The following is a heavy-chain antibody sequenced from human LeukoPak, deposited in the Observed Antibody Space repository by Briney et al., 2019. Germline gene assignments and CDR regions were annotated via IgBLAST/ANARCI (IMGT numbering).Heavy chain of an antibody. CDR3: ARTREQWQVLDY. CDR1: GFTFSSYS. Sequence: GGSLRLSCVASGFTFSSYSMNWVRQAPGKGREWVSYITTTTSGTKYYGDSVKGRFTISRDNAKNSLYLQMNSLRVEDTAVYYCARTREQWQVLDYWGQGTLVTVSS. J-gene: IGHJ4*02. CDR2: ITTTTSGTK. V-gene: IGHV3-48*01. D-gene: IGHD6-19*01.